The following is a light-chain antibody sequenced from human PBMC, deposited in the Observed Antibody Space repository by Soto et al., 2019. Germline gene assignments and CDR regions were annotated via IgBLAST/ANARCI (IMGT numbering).Light chain of an antibody. Sequence: IHLTQSPSSLSASVGDSVTITFRASQGISSFLAWYQQKPGKAPKLLIYAASTLQSGVPSRFSGSGSGTDFTLTISSLQPEDFATYFCQQLNSYPITFGQGTRLEIK. J-gene: IGKJ5*01. CDR3: QQLNSYPIT. CDR2: AAS. CDR1: QGISSF. V-gene: IGKV1-9*01.